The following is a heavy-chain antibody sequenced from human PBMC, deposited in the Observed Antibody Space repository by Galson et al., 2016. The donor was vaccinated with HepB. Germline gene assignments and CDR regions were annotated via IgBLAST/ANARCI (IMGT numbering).Heavy chain of an antibody. J-gene: IGHJ1*01. D-gene: IGHD3-10*01. CDR3: ARDTTFYYGSAD. CDR1: RFTVSDNY. V-gene: IGHV3-66*01. Sequence: SLRLSCAASRFTVSDNYMSWVRQAPGKGLEWVSTIYTGGSTFYADSVKGRFTISGDNSKNTLYLQMTGLRAEDTARYYFARDTTFYYGSADWGQGTLVTVSS. CDR2: IYTGGST.